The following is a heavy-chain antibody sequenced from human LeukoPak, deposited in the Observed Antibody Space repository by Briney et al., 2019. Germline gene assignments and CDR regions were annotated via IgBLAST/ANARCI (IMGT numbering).Heavy chain of an antibody. D-gene: IGHD3-10*01. CDR2: ISGDGSST. J-gene: IGHJ4*02. V-gene: IGHV3-43*02. CDR1: GFTFDDYA. CDR3: AKDMYGSGTSGDY. Sequence: GGSLRLSCAASGFTFDDYAMHWVRHAPGKGLEWVSLISGDGSSTYYADSVKGRFTISRDNSKNSLYLQMNSLRTEDTALYYCAKDMYGSGTSGDYWGQGTLVTVSS.